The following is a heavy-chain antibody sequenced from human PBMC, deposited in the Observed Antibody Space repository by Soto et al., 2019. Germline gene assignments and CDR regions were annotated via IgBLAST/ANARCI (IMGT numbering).Heavy chain of an antibody. CDR3: AKVGPYDSGSYMFRYNWFDP. CDR1: GFTFSTYA. CDR2: VSASGLNT. J-gene: IGHJ5*02. Sequence: PGGSLRLSCAASGFTFSTYAMAWVRQAPGKGLEWVSGVSASGLNTDYADPVKGRFYISRDNSKNTVDLQMNSLRAEDTAVYYCAKVGPYDSGSYMFRYNWFDPWGQGTLVTVSS. D-gene: IGHD3-10*01. V-gene: IGHV3-23*01.